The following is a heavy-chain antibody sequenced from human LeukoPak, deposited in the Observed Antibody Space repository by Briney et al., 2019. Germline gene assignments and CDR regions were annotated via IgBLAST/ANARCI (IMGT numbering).Heavy chain of an antibody. J-gene: IGHJ4*02. CDR3: ARDFYESGSGSNYDVFDY. CDR1: GYTFISYG. Sequence: GASVKVSCKTSGYTFISYGISWVRQAPGQGLEWMGWVSNYNGRTHYAQKLQGRVTMTTDPSTSTAYMELRSLSSDDMAIYYCARDFYESGSGSNYDVFDYWGQGTLVTVSS. V-gene: IGHV1-18*03. D-gene: IGHD3-10*01. CDR2: VSNYNGRT.